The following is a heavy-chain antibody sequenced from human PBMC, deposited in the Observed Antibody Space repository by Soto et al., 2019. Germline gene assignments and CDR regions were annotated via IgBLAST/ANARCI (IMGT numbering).Heavy chain of an antibody. D-gene: IGHD3-3*01. J-gene: IGHJ4*02. Sequence: GGYLRLSCAASGFTFSSYAMTWVRQAPGKGLEWVSSISGSDGATFYADSVKGRFTISRDNSDNTLYLQMHTLRAEDTAVYYLTKEWSGHCPNDPFDYWGQGTLVTVSS. CDR2: ISGSDGAT. CDR3: TKEWSGHCPNDPFDY. V-gene: IGHV3-23*01. CDR1: GFTFSSYA.